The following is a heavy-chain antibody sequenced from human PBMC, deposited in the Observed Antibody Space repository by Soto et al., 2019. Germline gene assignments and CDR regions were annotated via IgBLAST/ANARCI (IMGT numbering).Heavy chain of an antibody. CDR3: AKDLGTSSVSLVFDY. D-gene: IGHD6-6*01. CDR2: ISYDGNNK. CDR1: GFTFSIYG. J-gene: IGHJ4*02. V-gene: IGHV3-30*18. Sequence: QVHLVESGGGVVQPGRSLRLSCAASGFTFSIYGMHWVRQAPGMGLEWVSLISYDGNNKYYADSVKGRFTISRDNSKNTLYLQVNSLRPEDTAVYYCAKDLGTSSVSLVFDYWGQGTLVTVSS.